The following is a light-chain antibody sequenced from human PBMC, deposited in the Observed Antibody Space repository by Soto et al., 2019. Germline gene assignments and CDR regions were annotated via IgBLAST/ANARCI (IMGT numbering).Light chain of an antibody. CDR3: QQYGSSPPT. Sequence: ESVLAQSPGTLSLSPGERATLSCRASQSVNSNYLTWYQQKPGQAPRLLIYGASSRATGIPDRFSGSGSGTDFTLTISRLEPEDFAVYYCQQYGSSPPTFGPGTKVEIK. V-gene: IGKV3-20*01. CDR1: QSVNSNY. J-gene: IGKJ1*01. CDR2: GAS.